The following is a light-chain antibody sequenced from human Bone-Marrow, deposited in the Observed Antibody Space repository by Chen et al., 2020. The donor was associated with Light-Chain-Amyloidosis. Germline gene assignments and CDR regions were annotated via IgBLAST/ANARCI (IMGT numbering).Light chain of an antibody. V-gene: IGLV2-8*01. CDR1: SGDVGGYEY. Sequence: QSALTQPPSASGAPGQSGTISCTGTSGDVGGYEYVSWYQQHPGKAPKLMIYEVTKRPSGVPDRFSGSKSGNTASLTISGLQTEDEADYYCCSYAGSYTVVFGGGTKLTVL. CDR3: CSYAGSYTVV. CDR2: EVT. J-gene: IGLJ2*01.